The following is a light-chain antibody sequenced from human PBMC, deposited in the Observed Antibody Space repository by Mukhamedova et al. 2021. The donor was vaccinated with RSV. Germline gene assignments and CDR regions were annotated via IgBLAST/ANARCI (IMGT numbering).Light chain of an antibody. Sequence: WYQRRVHGKAPKFLIYKASSLESGVPSGFSGSGSGTEFTLTISSLQPDDFATYYCQQYSSSSSTFGQGTKVEIK. V-gene: IGKV1-5*03. CDR2: KAS. CDR3: QQYSSSSST. J-gene: IGKJ1*01.